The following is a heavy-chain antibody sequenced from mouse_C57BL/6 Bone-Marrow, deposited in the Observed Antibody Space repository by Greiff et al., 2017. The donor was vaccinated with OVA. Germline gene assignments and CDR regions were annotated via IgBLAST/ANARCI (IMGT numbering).Heavy chain of an antibody. J-gene: IGHJ4*01. CDR2: IHPNSGST. D-gene: IGHD4-1*01. CDR3: ARYSANCAHYYAMDY. Sequence: QVQLQQPGAELVKPGASVKLSCKASGYTFTSYWMHWVKQRPGQGLEWIGMIHPNSGSTNYNEKFKSKATLTVDKSSSTAYMQLSSLTSEDSAVYYCARYSANCAHYYAMDYWGQGTSVTVSS. V-gene: IGHV1-64*01. CDR1: GYTFTSYW.